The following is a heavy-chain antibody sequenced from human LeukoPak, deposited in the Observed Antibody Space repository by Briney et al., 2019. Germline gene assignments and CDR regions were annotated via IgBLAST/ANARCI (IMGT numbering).Heavy chain of an antibody. Sequence: PGGSLRLSCAASGFTVSSNYMSWVRQPPGKGLEWVSVIYSGGTTFYADPVKGRFTISRDNSKNTLYLQMNSLRADDTAVYYCAKLKGWYGEGYFDYWGQGTVVTVSS. J-gene: IGHJ4*02. D-gene: IGHD3-10*01. CDR3: AKLKGWYGEGYFDY. V-gene: IGHV3-53*01. CDR2: IYSGGTT. CDR1: GFTVSSNY.